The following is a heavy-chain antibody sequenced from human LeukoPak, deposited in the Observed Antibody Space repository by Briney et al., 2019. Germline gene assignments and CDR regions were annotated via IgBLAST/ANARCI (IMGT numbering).Heavy chain of an antibody. D-gene: IGHD1-1*01. CDR1: GGTFSSYA. Sequence: SVKVSCKASGGTFSSYAISWVRQAPGQGLEWMGRIIPILGISNYAQKFQGRVTITADKSTSTAYMELSSLRSEDTAVYYCARDGPGGLERRRFDYWGQGTLVTVSS. CDR2: IIPILGIS. V-gene: IGHV1-69*04. CDR3: ARDGPGGLERRRFDY. J-gene: IGHJ4*02.